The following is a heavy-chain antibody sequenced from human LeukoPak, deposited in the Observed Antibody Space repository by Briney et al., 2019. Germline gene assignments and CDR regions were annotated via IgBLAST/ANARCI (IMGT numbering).Heavy chain of an antibody. CDR1: GFTLSSHW. D-gene: IGHD3-22*01. CDR2: IKPDGSEK. J-gene: IGHJ4*02. V-gene: IGHV3-7*01. CDR3: ARDIYYDSSGYYY. Sequence: PGGSLRLSCAASGFTLSSHWMGWVRQAPGKGLEWVANIKPDGSEKYYVDSVKGRFTISRDNAKNSLYLQMNSLRAEDTAVYYCARDIYYDSSGYYYWGQGTLVTVSS.